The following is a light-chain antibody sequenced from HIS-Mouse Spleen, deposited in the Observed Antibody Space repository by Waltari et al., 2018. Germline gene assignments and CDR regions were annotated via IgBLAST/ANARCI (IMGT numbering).Light chain of an antibody. J-gene: IGKJ2*01. CDR1: QGISSY. V-gene: IGKV1-8*01. CDR3: QQYYSYPLYT. CDR2: AAS. Sequence: AIRMTQSPSSFSASTGDRVTITCRASQGISSYLAWYQQKPGKAPKLLFYAASTLQSGVPSRFSGSGSGTDFTLTISCLQSEDFATYYCQQYYSYPLYTFGQVTKLEIK.